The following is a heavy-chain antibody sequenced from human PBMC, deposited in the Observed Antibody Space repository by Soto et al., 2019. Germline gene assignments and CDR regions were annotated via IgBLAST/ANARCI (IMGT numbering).Heavy chain of an antibody. J-gene: IGHJ6*02. Sequence: SERLSLTWAVDGGSFGGYCCGWVRQPAGRWREWIGEINHSASTNYNPSLKRRVTISVDPSKNPFSLTLSSVTAADTAVYYCARGGRDSSNYYRPHYYYGMDVWGQGTTVTV. CDR2: INHSAST. V-gene: IGHV4-34*01. CDR3: ARGGRDSSNYYRPHYYYGMDV. CDR1: GGSFGGYC. D-gene: IGHD3-22*01.